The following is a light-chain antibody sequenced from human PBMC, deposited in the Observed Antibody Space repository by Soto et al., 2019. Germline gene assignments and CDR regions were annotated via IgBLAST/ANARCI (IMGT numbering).Light chain of an antibody. Sequence: QTVVTQEPSVTVSPGGTVTLTCGSSTGAVTSGRYPYWFQQQPGQVPRALIFDTTNTHSWTPARFSGSLLGDKAALTLSGAQPEDEADYYCLLHYSGGRRVFGGGTQLTVL. J-gene: IGLJ3*02. CDR1: TGAVTSGRY. V-gene: IGLV7-46*01. CDR2: DTT. CDR3: LLHYSGGRRV.